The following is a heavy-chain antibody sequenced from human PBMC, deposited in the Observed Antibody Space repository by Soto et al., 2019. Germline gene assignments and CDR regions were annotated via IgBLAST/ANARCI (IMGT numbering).Heavy chain of an antibody. D-gene: IGHD3-10*01. Sequence: EVQLVESEGSLVQPGGSLSLACAASGFTFSPFRMCWVRQAPGKGLVWVSHINGDGSSTTYADSVKGRFTISRDNAKNTLYLQMSSLRAEDTAVYYCAKGGDYGSLHYWGQGTLVTVSS. J-gene: IGHJ4*02. CDR2: INGDGSST. V-gene: IGHV3-74*01. CDR1: GFTFSPFR. CDR3: AKGGDYGSLHY.